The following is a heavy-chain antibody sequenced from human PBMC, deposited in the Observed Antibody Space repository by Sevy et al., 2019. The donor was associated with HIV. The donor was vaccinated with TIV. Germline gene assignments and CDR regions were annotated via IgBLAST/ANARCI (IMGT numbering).Heavy chain of an antibody. CDR3: ARGRGLYYFGY. J-gene: IGHJ4*02. Sequence: SETLSLTRAVYGGSFSGYYWSWIRQPPGKGLEWIGEINNSGSTNYNPSLKSRVTISVDTSKNQFSLRLSSVTAADTAGYYGARGRGLYYFGYWGQGTLVTVSS. V-gene: IGHV4-34*01. CDR1: GGSFSGYY. CDR2: INNSGST. D-gene: IGHD3-10*01.